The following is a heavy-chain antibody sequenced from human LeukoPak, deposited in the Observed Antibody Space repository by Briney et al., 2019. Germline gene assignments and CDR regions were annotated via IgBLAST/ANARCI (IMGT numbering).Heavy chain of an antibody. CDR2: INHSGST. D-gene: IGHD2-21*01. J-gene: IGHJ6*02. CDR3: ARGRLSSDYYYYYYGMDV. Sequence: SETLSLTCAVYGGSFSGYYWSWIRQPPGKGLEWIGEINHSGSTNYNPSLKSRVTISVDTSKNQFSLKLSSVTAADTAVYYCARGRLSSDYYYYYYGMDVWAQGTTVTVSS. V-gene: IGHV4-34*01. CDR1: GGSFSGYY.